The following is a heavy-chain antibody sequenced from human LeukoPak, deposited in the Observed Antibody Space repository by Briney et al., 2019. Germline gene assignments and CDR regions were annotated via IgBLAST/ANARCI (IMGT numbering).Heavy chain of an antibody. CDR3: ARGYYGSVSYSSFDY. J-gene: IGHJ4*02. V-gene: IGHV3-21*01. CDR1: GFTFSSYS. Sequence: PGGSLRLSCAASGFTFSSYSMNWVRQAPRKGLAWVSSISSSSSYIYYADSVKGRFTISRDNAKISLYLKMNSLRAEDTAVYYCARGYYGSVSYSSFDYWGQGTLVTVSS. CDR2: ISSSSSYI. D-gene: IGHD3-10*01.